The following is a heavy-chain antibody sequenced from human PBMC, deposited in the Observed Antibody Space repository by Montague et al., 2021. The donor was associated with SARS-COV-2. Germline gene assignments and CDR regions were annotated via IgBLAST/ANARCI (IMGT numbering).Heavy chain of an antibody. CDR3: SGTGAYDHFDY. CDR1: GGSVNSTNW. Sequence: SETLSLTCTVSGGSVNSTNWCCWFRQPPGKGLEWIAEVHRTGGTIFNPSFRSRVTLSIDSSKNLFSFHLISVIVAATAVYYCSGTGAYDHFDYWGRGTLVIVSS. CDR2: VHRTGGT. V-gene: IGHV4-4*02. J-gene: IGHJ4*03. D-gene: IGHD5-12*01.